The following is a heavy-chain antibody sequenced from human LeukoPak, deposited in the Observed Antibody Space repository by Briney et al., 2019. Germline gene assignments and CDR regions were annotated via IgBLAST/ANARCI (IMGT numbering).Heavy chain of an antibody. CDR1: GYTFTGYY. CDR3: ARAGYSSSWFESYFDY. D-gene: IGHD6-13*01. CDR2: INPNSGGT. V-gene: IGHV1-2*02. J-gene: IGHJ4*02. Sequence: GASVTVSCKASGYTFTGYYMHWVRQAPGQGLEWMGWINPNSGGTNYAQKFQGRVTMTRDTSISTAYMELSRLRSDDTAVYYCARAGYSSSWFESYFDYWGQGTLVTVSS.